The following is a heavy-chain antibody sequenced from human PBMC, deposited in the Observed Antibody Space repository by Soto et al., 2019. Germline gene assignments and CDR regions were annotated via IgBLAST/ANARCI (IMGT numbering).Heavy chain of an antibody. J-gene: IGHJ3*02. V-gene: IGHV3-13*01. CDR2: IGTAGDT. D-gene: IGHD2-15*01. CDR3: AREMYCSGGSCHQGAFDI. Sequence: TTGKGLEWVSAIGTAGDTYYPGSVKGRFTISRENAKNSLYLQMNSLRAGDTAVYYCAREMYCSGGSCHQGAFDIWGQGTMVTVSS.